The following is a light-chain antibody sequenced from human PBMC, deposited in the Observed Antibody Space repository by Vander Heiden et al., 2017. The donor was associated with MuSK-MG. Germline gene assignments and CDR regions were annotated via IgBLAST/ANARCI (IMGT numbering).Light chain of an antibody. CDR1: QSVLYSSNNKNY. V-gene: IGKV4-1*01. Sequence: DIVMTQSPDSLAVSLGERATINCKSSQSVLYSSNNKNYLAWYQQKPGQPPKLLIYWASTRESGVTDRFSGSGSGTDFTLTISSLQAEDVAVYYCQQYDSTPITFGQGTRLEIK. CDR3: QQYDSTPIT. CDR2: WAS. J-gene: IGKJ5*01.